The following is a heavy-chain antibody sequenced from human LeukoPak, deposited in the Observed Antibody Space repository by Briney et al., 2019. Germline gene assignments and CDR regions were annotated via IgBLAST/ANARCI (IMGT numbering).Heavy chain of an antibody. CDR2: IKSKIDGGTI. V-gene: IGHV3-15*01. J-gene: IGHJ4*02. CDR3: TTRRQDGC. CDR1: GFTFSDAW. Sequence: GGSLRLSCVGSGFTFSDAWISWVRQAPGKGLEWVGRIKSKIDGGTIDYAAPVKGRFTTSRDDSRNTLYLQMNSLKTEDTAVYYCTTRRQDGCWGQGTLVTV. D-gene: IGHD6-25*01.